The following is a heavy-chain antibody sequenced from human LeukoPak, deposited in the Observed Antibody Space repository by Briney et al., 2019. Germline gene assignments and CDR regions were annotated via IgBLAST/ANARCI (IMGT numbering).Heavy chain of an antibody. CDR2: ISAYNGNT. V-gene: IGHV1-18*04. J-gene: IGHJ4*02. CDR3: ARSPYSGSYFRPFDY. CDR1: GYTFTGYY. D-gene: IGHD1-26*01. Sequence: GASVKVSCKASGYTFTGYYMHWVRQAPGQGLEWMGWISAYNGNTNYAQKLQGRVTMTTDTSTSTAYMELRSLRSDDTAVYYCARSPYSGSYFRPFDYWGQGTLVTVSS.